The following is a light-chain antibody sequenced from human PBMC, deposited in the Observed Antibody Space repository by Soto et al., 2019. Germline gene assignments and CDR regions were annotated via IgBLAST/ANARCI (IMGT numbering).Light chain of an antibody. V-gene: IGKV4-1*01. Sequence: DIVMTQSPDSLAVSLGERATINCKSSQSVLYSSNNKNYLAWYQQKPGQPPNLLIYWASTRKSGVPDRFSGSGSGTDFTLTISSLQAEDVAVYYCQQYYAAPYTFGQGTKLEIK. J-gene: IGKJ2*01. CDR2: WAS. CDR3: QQYYAAPYT. CDR1: QSVLYSSNNKNY.